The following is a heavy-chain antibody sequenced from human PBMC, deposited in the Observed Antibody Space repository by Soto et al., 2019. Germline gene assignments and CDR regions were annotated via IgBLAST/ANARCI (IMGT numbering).Heavy chain of an antibody. Sequence: ASVKVSCKASGFTFTGHYIHWVRQAPGQGLEWMGWINPNSGGTSYAQKFQGRLTMTTDTSITTAYMELSRLSSDDTAFYYCAIRGSFFRPSLGYFDYWGQGTLVTVSS. CDR3: AIRGSFFRPSLGYFDY. D-gene: IGHD1-1*01. V-gene: IGHV1-2*02. CDR2: INPNSGGT. J-gene: IGHJ4*02. CDR1: GFTFTGHY.